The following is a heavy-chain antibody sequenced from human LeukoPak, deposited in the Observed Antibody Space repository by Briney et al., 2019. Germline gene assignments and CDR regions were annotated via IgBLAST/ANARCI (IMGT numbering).Heavy chain of an antibody. J-gene: IGHJ6*02. D-gene: IGHD3-22*01. CDR2: IYYSGST. CDR3: ARYYYDSSGYYYYYGMDA. CDR1: GGSISSYY. V-gene: IGHV4-59*01. Sequence: SETLSLTCTVSGGSISSYYWSWIRQPPGKGLEWIGYIYYSGSTNYNPSLKSRVTISVDTSKNQSSLKLSSVTAADTAVYYCARYYYDSSGYYYYYGMDAWGQGTTVTVSS.